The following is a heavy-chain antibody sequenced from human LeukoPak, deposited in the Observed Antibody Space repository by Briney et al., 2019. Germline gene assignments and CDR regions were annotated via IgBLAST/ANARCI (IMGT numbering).Heavy chain of an antibody. CDR1: GFTFDDYA. V-gene: IGHV3-9*01. D-gene: IGHD2-2*01. CDR3: AKGRIVVVPAATGLDY. J-gene: IGHJ4*02. CDR2: ISWNSGSI. Sequence: GRSLRLSCAASGFTFDDYAMHWVRQAPGKGLEWVSGISWNSGSIGYADSVKGRFTISRDNAKNSLYLQMNSLRAEDTAVYYCAKGRIVVVPAATGLDYWGQGTLVTVSS.